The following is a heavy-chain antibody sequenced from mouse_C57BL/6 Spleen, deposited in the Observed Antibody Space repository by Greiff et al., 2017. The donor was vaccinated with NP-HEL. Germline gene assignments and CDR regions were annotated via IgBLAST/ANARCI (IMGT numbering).Heavy chain of an antibody. V-gene: IGHV1-76*01. CDR1: GYTFTDYY. Sequence: VQLQQSGAELVRPGASVKLSCKASGYTFTDYYINWVKQRPGQGLEWIARIYPGSGNTYYNEKFKGKATLTADKSSSTAYMQLSSLTSEDSAVYFCARSGYYYGILYAMDYWGQGTSVTVSS. D-gene: IGHD1-1*01. CDR2: IYPGSGNT. J-gene: IGHJ4*01. CDR3: ARSGYYYGILYAMDY.